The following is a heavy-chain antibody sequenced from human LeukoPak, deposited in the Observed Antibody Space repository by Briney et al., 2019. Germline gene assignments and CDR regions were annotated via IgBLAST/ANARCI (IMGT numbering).Heavy chain of an antibody. D-gene: IGHD5-18*01. CDR2: IIPIFGTA. V-gene: IGHV1-69*13. CDR3: ARVDTVNYYYYMDV. CDR1: GGTFSSYA. J-gene: IGHJ6*03. Sequence: GASVKVSCKASGGTFSSYAISWVRQAPGQGLEWMGGIIPIFGTANYAQKFQGRVTITADESTSTAYMELSSLRSEDTAVYYCARVDTVNYYYYMDVWGKGTPVTVSS.